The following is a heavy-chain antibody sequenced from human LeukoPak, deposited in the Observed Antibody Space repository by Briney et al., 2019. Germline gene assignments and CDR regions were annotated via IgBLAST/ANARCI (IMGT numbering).Heavy chain of an antibody. Sequence: HSETLSLTCTVSGGSISSYYWSWIRQPAGKGLEWIWRIYTSGSTNYNPSLKSRITMSVDTSKNQFSLKLRSVTAADTDVYYCARGAIANIMTYYYDSSGISFDYWGQGTLVTVSS. CDR2: IYTSGST. J-gene: IGHJ4*02. CDR1: GGSISSYY. V-gene: IGHV4-4*07. CDR3: ARGAIANIMTYYYDSSGISFDY. D-gene: IGHD3-22*01.